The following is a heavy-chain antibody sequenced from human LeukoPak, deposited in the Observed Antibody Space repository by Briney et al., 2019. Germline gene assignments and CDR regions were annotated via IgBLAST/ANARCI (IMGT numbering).Heavy chain of an antibody. Sequence: GGSLRLSCAASGFTFSSYGMHWVRQAPGKGLEWVAVISYDGSNKYYADSVKGRFTISRDNSKNTLYLQMNSLRAEDTAVYYCARDLLQAIYYFDYWGQGTLVTVSS. CDR3: ARDLLQAIYYFDY. CDR1: GFTFSSYG. D-gene: IGHD4-11*01. CDR2: ISYDGSNK. J-gene: IGHJ4*02. V-gene: IGHV3-30*03.